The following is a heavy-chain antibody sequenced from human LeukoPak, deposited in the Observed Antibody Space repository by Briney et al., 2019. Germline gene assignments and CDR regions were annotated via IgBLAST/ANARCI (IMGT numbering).Heavy chain of an antibody. CDR1: GFTFDDYA. V-gene: IGHV3-23*01. Sequence: PGRSLRLSCAASGFTFDDYAMHWVGQAPGKGLEGVSAISGSGGSTYYADSVKGRVTISRDNSKNTLYLQMNSLRAEDTAVYYCAKDKKPGFPFDYWGQGTLVTVSS. CDR2: ISGSGGST. CDR3: AKDKKPGFPFDY. J-gene: IGHJ4*02.